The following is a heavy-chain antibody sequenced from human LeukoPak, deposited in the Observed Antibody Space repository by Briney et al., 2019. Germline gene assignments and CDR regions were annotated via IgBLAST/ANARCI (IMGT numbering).Heavy chain of an antibody. J-gene: IGHJ5*02. Sequence: SETLSLTCTVSGGSISSSSYYWGRIRQPPGKGLEWIGSIYYSGSTYYNPSLKSRVTISVDTSKNQFSLKLSSVTAADTAVYYCARSDCSSTSCYAGLNWFDPWGQGTLVTVSS. D-gene: IGHD2-2*01. V-gene: IGHV4-39*01. CDR2: IYYSGST. CDR3: ARSDCSSTSCYAGLNWFDP. CDR1: GGSISSSSYY.